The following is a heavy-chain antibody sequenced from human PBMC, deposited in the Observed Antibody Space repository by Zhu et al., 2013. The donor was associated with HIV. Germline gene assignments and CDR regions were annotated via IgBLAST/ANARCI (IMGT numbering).Heavy chain of an antibody. CDR3: ARREKTHDGSNLFDY. CDR1: GYTITDYY. D-gene: IGHD1-1*01. V-gene: IGHV1-69*01. Sequence: QVQLVQSGAEVKKTGTSVKVSCKASGYTITDYYIHWVRQAPGQGFEWLGGVIPFFRVTNYAQKFKGRLSLSADESTSTDYMDLTGLTSEDTAVYFCARREKTHDGSNLFDYWGQGTLVTVSA. CDR2: VIPFFRVT. J-gene: IGHJ4*01.